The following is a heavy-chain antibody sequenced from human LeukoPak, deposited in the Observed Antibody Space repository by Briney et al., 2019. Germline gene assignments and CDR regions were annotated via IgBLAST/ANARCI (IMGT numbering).Heavy chain of an antibody. CDR1: GFTFSSYS. Sequence: GGSLRLSCAASGFTFSSYSMNWVRQAPGKGLEWVSSISSSSSYIYYADSVKGRFTISRDNSKNTLYLQMNSLRAEDTAVYYCAKDLYDFWSGYGGGPDYWGQGTLDTVSS. J-gene: IGHJ4*02. V-gene: IGHV3-21*01. CDR3: AKDLYDFWSGYGGGPDY. D-gene: IGHD3-3*01. CDR2: ISSSSSYI.